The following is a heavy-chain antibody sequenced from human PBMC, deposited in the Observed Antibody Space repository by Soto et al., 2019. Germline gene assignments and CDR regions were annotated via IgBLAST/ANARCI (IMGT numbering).Heavy chain of an antibody. CDR2: ISDGRGTT. J-gene: IGHJ6*02. D-gene: IGHD1-26*01. CDR1: DFTFSNFG. CDR3: SRDSGNEQYYGMDD. Sequence: PGGSLRLSCAASDFTFSNFGMSWVRQTPGKGLEWVAAISDGRGTTYHADSVRGRFTISRDHAKNSVQLHINSLRAEDTAVYYCSRDSGNEQYYGMDDWGQGTTDTHSS. V-gene: IGHV3-23*01.